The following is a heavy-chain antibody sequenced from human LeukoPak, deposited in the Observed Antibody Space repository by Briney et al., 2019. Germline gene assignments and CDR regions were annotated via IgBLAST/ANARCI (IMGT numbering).Heavy chain of an antibody. CDR2: ISYDGSNK. D-gene: IGHD6-19*01. V-gene: IGHV3-30*18. CDR3: AKDRESSGSPLNYYYGMDV. J-gene: IGHJ6*02. Sequence: GRSLRLSGAASGFTFSSYGMHWVRQAPGKGQEWVAVISYDGSNKYYADSVKGRFTISRDNSKNTLYLQMNSLRAEDTAVNYCAKDRESSGSPLNYYYGMDVWGQGTTVTVSS. CDR1: GFTFSSYG.